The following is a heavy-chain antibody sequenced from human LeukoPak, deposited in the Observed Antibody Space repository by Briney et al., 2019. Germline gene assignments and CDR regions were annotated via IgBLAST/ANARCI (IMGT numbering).Heavy chain of an antibody. J-gene: IGHJ4*02. CDR3: ARGPNSNWSGLDF. CDR1: GFSFSGHW. CDR2: ISPTGSTT. Sequence: GGSLRLSCTASGFSFSGHWMHWARQLPGKGLVWVSRISPTGSTTSYADSVKGRFTVSRDNAKNTLYLQVNNLRAEDTAVYYCARGPNSNWSGLDFWGQGTLVTVSS. V-gene: IGHV3-74*01. D-gene: IGHD6-6*01.